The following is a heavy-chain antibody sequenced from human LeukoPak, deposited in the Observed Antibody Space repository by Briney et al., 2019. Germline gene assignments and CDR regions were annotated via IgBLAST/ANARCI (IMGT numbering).Heavy chain of an antibody. CDR2: ISGSGGST. CDR3: AKSGCSSTSCHEQTPA. V-gene: IGHV3-23*01. D-gene: IGHD2-2*01. CDR1: GFTFSSYA. Sequence: GGSLRLSCAASGFTFSSYAMSWVRQAPGKGLEWVPVISGSGGSTYYADSVKGRFTISRDNSKNTLYLQMSSLRAEDTAVYYCAKSGCSSTSCHEQTPAWGQGTLVTVSS. J-gene: IGHJ4*02.